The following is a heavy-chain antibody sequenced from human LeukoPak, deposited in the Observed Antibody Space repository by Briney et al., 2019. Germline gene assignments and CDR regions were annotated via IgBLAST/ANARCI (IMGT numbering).Heavy chain of an antibody. CDR2: IYSGGST. Sequence: PGGSLRLSCAASGFTVSSNYMSWVRQAPGKGLEWVSVIYSGGSTYYADSVKGRFTISRDNSKNTLYLQMNSLRAEDTAVYYCARIGGYFGRLHFDYWGQGTLVTVSS. V-gene: IGHV3-53*01. CDR3: ARIGGYFGRLHFDY. D-gene: IGHD3-9*01. J-gene: IGHJ4*02. CDR1: GFTVSSNY.